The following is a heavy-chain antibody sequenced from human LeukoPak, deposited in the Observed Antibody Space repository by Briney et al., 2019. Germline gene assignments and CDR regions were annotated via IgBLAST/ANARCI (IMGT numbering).Heavy chain of an antibody. CDR3: ARELGSYSSSSQGDY. V-gene: IGHV3-7*01. D-gene: IGHD6-6*01. CDR2: IQQDGSEK. Sequence: GGSLRLSCAASGFTFSSYDMHWVRQAPGKGLEWVANIQQDGSEKYYVDSVKGRFTISRDNAKNSLYLQMNSLRGEDTAVYYCARELGSYSSSSQGDYWGQGTLVTVSS. J-gene: IGHJ4*02. CDR1: GFTFSSYD.